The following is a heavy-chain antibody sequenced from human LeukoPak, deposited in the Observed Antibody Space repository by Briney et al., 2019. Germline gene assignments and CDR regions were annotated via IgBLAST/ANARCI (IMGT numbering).Heavy chain of an antibody. CDR3: ARDGTAAGLYFDL. D-gene: IGHD6-13*01. V-gene: IGHV3-7*01. CDR2: IRQDGGEK. CDR1: GFTFTDYW. Sequence: GGSLRLPCAVSGFTFTDYWMNWVRQAPGRGLEWVASIRQDGGEKSYVDSVKGRFTISRDNTKSSLYLQINSLRAEDTAVYYCARDGTAAGLYFDLWGQGTLVTVSS. J-gene: IGHJ4*01.